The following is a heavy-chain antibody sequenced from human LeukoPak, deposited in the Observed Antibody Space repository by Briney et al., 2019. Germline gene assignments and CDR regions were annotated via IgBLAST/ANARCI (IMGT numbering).Heavy chain of an antibody. CDR2: TYYRSKWYN. CDR3: ATENLGYCSSTSCQNYYYYGMDV. Sequence: SQTLSLTCAISGDSVSSNSAAWNWIRQSPSRGLEWLGRTYYRSKWYNDYAVSVKSRITINPDTSKNQFSLQLNSVTPEDTAVYYCATENLGYCSSTSCQNYYYYGMDVWGQGTTVTVSS. CDR1: GDSVSSNSAA. D-gene: IGHD2-2*01. V-gene: IGHV6-1*01. J-gene: IGHJ6*02.